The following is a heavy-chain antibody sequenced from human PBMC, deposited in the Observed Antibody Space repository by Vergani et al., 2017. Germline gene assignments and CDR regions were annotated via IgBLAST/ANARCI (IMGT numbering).Heavy chain of an antibody. CDR2: IYPADSDT. D-gene: IGHD1-1*01. CDR3: ARHTTYTDS. V-gene: IGHV5-51*01. CDR1: EYSFGNYW. J-gene: IGHJ4*02. Sequence: EVELVQSGPEMRKPGESLKISCKVSEYSFGNYWIGWVRQMPGKGLEWMGIIYPADSDTRYSPSFQGQVTISPDKSISTAFLQWDSLKASDTALYYCARHTTYTDSWGQGTLVTVSS.